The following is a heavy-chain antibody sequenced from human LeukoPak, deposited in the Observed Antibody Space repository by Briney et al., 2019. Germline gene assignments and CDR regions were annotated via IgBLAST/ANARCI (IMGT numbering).Heavy chain of an antibody. CDR1: GGTFSSYA. CDR2: IIPIFGTA. Sequence: ASVNVSCKASGGTFSSYAISWVRQAPRQGPEWMGGIIPIFGTANYAQKFQGRVTITADESTSTAYMELSSLRSEDTAVYYCARGAHSLTTVIPPYYYYGMDVWGQGTTVTVSS. V-gene: IGHV1-69*13. CDR3: ARGAHSLTTVIPPYYYYGMDV. J-gene: IGHJ6*02. D-gene: IGHD4-11*01.